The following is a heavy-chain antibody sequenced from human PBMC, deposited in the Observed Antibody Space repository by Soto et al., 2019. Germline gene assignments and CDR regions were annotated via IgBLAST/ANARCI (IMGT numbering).Heavy chain of an antibody. D-gene: IGHD3-16*01. CDR3: AKFWGPMAALVDDY. CDR1: GYTFTNFG. Sequence: ASVKVSCKASGYTFTNFGISWVRQAPGQGLEWMGWISAYNGNTNYAQKFQGRVTMTTDTSTSTAYMEVRSLRAEDTAVYYCAKFWGPMAALVDDYWGQGTLVTVSS. J-gene: IGHJ4*02. V-gene: IGHV1-18*01. CDR2: ISAYNGNT.